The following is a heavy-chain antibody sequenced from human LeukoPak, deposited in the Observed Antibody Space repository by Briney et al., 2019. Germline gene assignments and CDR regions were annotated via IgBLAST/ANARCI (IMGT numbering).Heavy chain of an antibody. CDR2: IYHSGST. CDR1: GYSISSGYY. V-gene: IGHV4-38-2*01. CDR3: ARQGGYSYGYQSH. D-gene: IGHD5-18*01. Sequence: SGTLSLTCAVSGYSISSGYYWGWIRQPPGKGLEWIGSIYHSGSTYYNPSLKSRVTISVDTSKNQFSLKLSSVAAADTAVYYCARQGGYSYGYQSHWGQGTLVTVSS. J-gene: IGHJ4*02.